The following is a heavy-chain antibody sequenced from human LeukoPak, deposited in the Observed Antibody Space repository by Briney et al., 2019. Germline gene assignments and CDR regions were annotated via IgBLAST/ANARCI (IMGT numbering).Heavy chain of an antibody. V-gene: IGHV4-39*01. J-gene: IGHJ5*02. D-gene: IGHD6-19*01. Sequence: SETLSLTCTVSGGSISSSSYYWGWIRQPPGKGLEWIGSIYYSGSTYYNPSLKSRVTISVDTSKNQFSLKLSSVTAADTAVYYCARNRRYSSGWYTWFDPWGQGTLVTVSS. CDR1: GGSISSSSYY. CDR2: IYYSGST. CDR3: ARNRRYSSGWYTWFDP.